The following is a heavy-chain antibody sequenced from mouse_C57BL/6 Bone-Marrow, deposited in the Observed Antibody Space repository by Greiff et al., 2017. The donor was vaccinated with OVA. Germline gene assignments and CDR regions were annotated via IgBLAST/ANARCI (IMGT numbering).Heavy chain of an antibody. CDR2: IWSGGST. J-gene: IGHJ2*01. D-gene: IGHD2-3*01. CDR3: ARNDGYYGSDFDY. Sequence: VQRVESGPGLVQPSQSLSITCTVSGFSLTSYGVHWVRQSPGKGLEWLGVIWSGGSTDYNAAFISRLSISKDNSKSQVFFKMNSLQADDTAIYYCARNDGYYGSDFDYWGQGTTLTVSS. V-gene: IGHV2-2*01. CDR1: GFSLTSYG.